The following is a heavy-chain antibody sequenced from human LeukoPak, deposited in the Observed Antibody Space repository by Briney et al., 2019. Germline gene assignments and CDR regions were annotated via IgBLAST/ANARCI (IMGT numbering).Heavy chain of an antibody. CDR1: GFTFNDYY. CDR3: ARTGSGVDWLLWFY. V-gene: IGHV3-11*04. CDR2: ISRDSSTI. J-gene: IGHJ4*02. D-gene: IGHD3/OR15-3a*01. Sequence: GGSLRLSCAASGFTFNDYYMSWIRQAPGQGLEWISYISRDSSTIHYADSVKGRFTISRDNAKKSLYLQMNSLRAEDTAVYYCARTGSGVDWLLWFYWGQGTLVTVSS.